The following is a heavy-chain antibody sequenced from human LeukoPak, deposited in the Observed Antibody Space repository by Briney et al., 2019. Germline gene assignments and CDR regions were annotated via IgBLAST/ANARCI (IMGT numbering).Heavy chain of an antibody. D-gene: IGHD5-12*01. CDR1: GGSMSTHL. Sequence: PSETLSLTCTVSGGSMSTHLWSWIRQPAGKGPEWIGRIYTSGSTNYNPSLKGRVTMPVDTSKNQFSLKLNSVTAADTAMYYCARDRAGYSGYEGDPFDVWGQGTMVTVSS. J-gene: IGHJ3*01. V-gene: IGHV4-4*07. CDR3: ARDRAGYSGYEGDPFDV. CDR2: IYTSGST.